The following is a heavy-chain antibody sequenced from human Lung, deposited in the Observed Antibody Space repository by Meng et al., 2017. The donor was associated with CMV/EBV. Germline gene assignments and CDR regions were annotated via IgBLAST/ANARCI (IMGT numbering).Heavy chain of an antibody. CDR2: ISYDGSNK. J-gene: IGHJ6*02. Sequence: GESLKISCAASGFTFSSYAMHWVRQAPGKGLEWVAVISYDGSNKYYADSVKGRFTISRDNSKNTLYLQMNSLRAEDTAVYYCARVNIVVVPAAPLDVWGQGTTVTGSS. V-gene: IGHV3-30-3*01. CDR3: ARVNIVVVPAAPLDV. D-gene: IGHD2-2*01. CDR1: GFTFSSYA.